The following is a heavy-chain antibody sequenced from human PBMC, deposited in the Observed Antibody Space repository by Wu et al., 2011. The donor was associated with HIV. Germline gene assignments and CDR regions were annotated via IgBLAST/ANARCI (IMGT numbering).Heavy chain of an antibody. Sequence: QVQLVQSGAEVKKPGASVKVSCKTSGYTFPDYGITWVRQAPGQGLEWMGWISAYNGDTKYGQNFQDRVTMTTDTSTSTAYMELRNLRSDDTAVYYCARAQDCLWMAAKVMGWFDPWGQGTQVTVSS. CDR1: GYTFPDYG. CDR3: ARAQDCLWMAAKVMGWFDP. V-gene: IGHV1-18*01. J-gene: IGHJ5*02. CDR2: ISAYNGDT. D-gene: IGHD2/OR15-2a*01.